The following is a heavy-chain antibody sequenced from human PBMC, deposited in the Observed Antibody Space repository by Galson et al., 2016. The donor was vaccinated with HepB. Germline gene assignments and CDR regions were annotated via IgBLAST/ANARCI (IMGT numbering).Heavy chain of an antibody. Sequence: SLRLSCAASGFTFRDYGMTWVRQAPGKGLEVVSSISRSGDSTDYADSVKGRFTISRDNSKNTLYLQMNSLRAEDTAMYYCARDVRTGIYRNGFDIWGQGTMVTVSS. V-gene: IGHV3-23*01. CDR3: ARDVRTGIYRNGFDI. CDR1: GFTFRDYG. CDR2: ISRSGDST. J-gene: IGHJ3*02. D-gene: IGHD1-1*01.